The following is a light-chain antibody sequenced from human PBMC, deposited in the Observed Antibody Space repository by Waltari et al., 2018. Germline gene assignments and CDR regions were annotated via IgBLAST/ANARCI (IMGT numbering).Light chain of an antibody. J-gene: IGKJ1*01. CDR3: QQYGSSPWT. Sequence: EIVLTQSPGTLSLSPGERATLSCRASQSVSSSYLAWYQQKPGQAPRVLSHGASNRATGSADRFSGSGSGTDFTLTISRLEPEDFAVYYCQQYGSSPWTFGQGTKVEIK. CDR1: QSVSSSY. CDR2: GAS. V-gene: IGKV3-20*01.